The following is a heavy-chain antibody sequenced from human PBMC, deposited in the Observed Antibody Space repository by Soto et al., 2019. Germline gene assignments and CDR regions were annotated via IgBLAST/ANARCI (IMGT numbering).Heavy chain of an antibody. CDR1: GGSIRSGGYH. V-gene: IGHV4-31*03. CDR2: IYYSGST. Sequence: QVQLQESGPGLVKPSQTLSLTCTVSGGSIRSGGYHWSWIRQHPGKGLEWIGYIYYSGSTSYNPSLTSRVTISVDTSKNQFSLKLSSVTAADTAVYYCARNGGVYDSSGYTSYYYGMDVWGQGTTVTVSS. J-gene: IGHJ6*02. D-gene: IGHD3-22*01. CDR3: ARNGGVYDSSGYTSYYYGMDV.